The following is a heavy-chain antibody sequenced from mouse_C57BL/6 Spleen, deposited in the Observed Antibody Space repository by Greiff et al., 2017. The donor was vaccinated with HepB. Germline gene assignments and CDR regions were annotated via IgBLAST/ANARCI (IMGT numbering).Heavy chain of an antibody. CDR2: ISSGSSTI. CDR1: GFTFSDYG. CDR3: ARIGTTVPYAMDY. D-gene: IGHD3-3*01. J-gene: IGHJ4*01. Sequence: DVMLVESGGGLVKPGGSLKLSCAASGFTFSDYGMHWVRQAPEKGLEWVAYISSGSSTIYYADTVKGRFTISSDNAKHTLFLQMTSLRYEDTAMYYCARIGTTVPYAMDYWGQGTSVTVSS. V-gene: IGHV5-17*01.